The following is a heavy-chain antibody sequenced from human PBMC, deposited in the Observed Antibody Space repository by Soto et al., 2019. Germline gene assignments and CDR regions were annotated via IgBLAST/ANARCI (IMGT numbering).Heavy chain of an antibody. CDR1: GYSFTNYW. Sequence: EVQLVQSGAEVKKPGESLRISCQGSGYSFTNYWSSWVRQMPGKGLEWMGTIDPSDSYTNYSPSFQGHVTISADKSISTAYLQWSSLKASDTAMYYCARQRGATYPPDFDYWGQGTLVTVSS. D-gene: IGHD1-26*01. J-gene: IGHJ4*02. CDR2: IDPSDSYT. CDR3: ARQRGATYPPDFDY. V-gene: IGHV5-10-1*01.